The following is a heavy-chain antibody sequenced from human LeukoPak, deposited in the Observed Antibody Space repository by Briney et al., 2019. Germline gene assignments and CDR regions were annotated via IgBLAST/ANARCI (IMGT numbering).Heavy chain of an antibody. CDR2: IHTSGST. V-gene: IGHV4-4*07. CDR3: ARVTDPRYNWFDP. CDR1: GASISNYY. D-gene: IGHD2-21*02. J-gene: IGHJ5*02. Sequence: SSETLSLTSTVSGASISNYYWTWIRQPAGGGPEWIGRIHTSGSTNYNPSLKSRVNMSVDTSKNQFSLKLNSVTAADTAVYYCARVTDPRYNWFDPWGQGTLVTAS.